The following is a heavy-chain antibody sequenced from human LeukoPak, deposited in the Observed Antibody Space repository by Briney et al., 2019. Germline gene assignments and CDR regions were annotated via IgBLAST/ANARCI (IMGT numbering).Heavy chain of an antibody. CDR2: VNRYGSSP. CDR3: ARDRFGVRGVMPD. D-gene: IGHD3-10*01. V-gene: IGHV3-74*01. Sequence: PGGSLRLSCAPSGFTFSSYWLQGVRQAPGKGLVGVSRVNRYGSSPRFAASVQGRFHIFRKNAKNTLFLQMDSLNGGDTAVFYCARDRFGVRGVMPDWRQRPVVTVSS. CDR1: GFTFSSYW. J-gene: IGHJ4*02.